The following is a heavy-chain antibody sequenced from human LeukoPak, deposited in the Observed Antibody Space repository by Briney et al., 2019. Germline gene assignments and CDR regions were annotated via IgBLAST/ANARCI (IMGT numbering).Heavy chain of an antibody. J-gene: IGHJ4*02. CDR2: INPITGGT. Sequence: ASVKVSCKASGYTFTGYFMHWVRQAPGQGLEWMGWINPITGGTKYAQKFQGRVTMTRDTSISTVYMEVSRLSPDDTAVYYCARDLQGIAVAGTGYWGQGTLVTVSS. CDR1: GYTFTGYF. CDR3: ARDLQGIAVAGTGY. D-gene: IGHD6-19*01. V-gene: IGHV1-2*02.